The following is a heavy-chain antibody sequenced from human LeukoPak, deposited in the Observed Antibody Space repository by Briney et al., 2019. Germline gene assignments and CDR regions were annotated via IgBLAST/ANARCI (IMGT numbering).Heavy chain of an antibody. CDR2: INHSGST. V-gene: IGHV4-34*01. D-gene: IGHD4-17*01. CDR3: ARGGVPYGDYYWFDP. CDR1: GGSFSGYY. J-gene: IGHJ5*02. Sequence: PSETLSLTCAVYGGSFSGYYWSWIRQPPGKGLEWNGEINHSGSTNYNPSLKSRVTISVDTSKNQFSLKLSSVTAADTAVYYCARGGVPYGDYYWFDPWGQGTLVTVSS.